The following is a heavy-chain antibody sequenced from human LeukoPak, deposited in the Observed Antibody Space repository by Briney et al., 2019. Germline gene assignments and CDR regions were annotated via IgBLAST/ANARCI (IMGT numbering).Heavy chain of an antibody. V-gene: IGHV2-70*11. D-gene: IGHD3-22*01. CDR3: TRIAKKNYYDSSGYFDS. CDR1: GFSLSTMGMC. J-gene: IGHJ4*02. CDR2: IGWDDDK. Sequence: SGPALVKPTQTLTLTCTFSGFSLSTMGMCVSWIRQPPGKALEWLARIGWDDDKYYSTSLKTRLTISKDTSKNQVVLTMTNMDPVDTATYYCTRIAKKNYYDSSGYFDSWGQGTLVTVSS.